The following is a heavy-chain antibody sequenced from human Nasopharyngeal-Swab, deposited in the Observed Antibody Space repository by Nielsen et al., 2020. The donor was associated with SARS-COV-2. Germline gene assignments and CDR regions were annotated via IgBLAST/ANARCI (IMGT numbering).Heavy chain of an antibody. J-gene: IGHJ4*02. CDR3: ATGACDY. V-gene: IGHV3-53*01. CDR2: INSAGEG. Sequence: GGSLRLSCAVSGFSISSTFINWVRQAPGKGLEWISLINSAGEGVYGDSVKGRFTISRDTSKNTVSLQMNSLRAEDTAGYYCATGACDYWGQGALVTVSS. CDR1: GFSISSTF.